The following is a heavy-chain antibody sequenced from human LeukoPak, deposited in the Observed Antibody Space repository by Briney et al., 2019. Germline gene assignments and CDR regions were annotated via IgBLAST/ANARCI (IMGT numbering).Heavy chain of an antibody. J-gene: IGHJ4*02. CDR2: ITSGGHI. D-gene: IGHD6-6*01. CDR3: ARGPNSNWSGLDF. V-gene: IGHV3-21*01. Sequence: GSLRLSCAASGFTFSSYSMNWVRQAPGKGLEWVSSITSGGHIYYPDSLKGRFTISRDNAKNSLYLQMNSLRAEDTAIYYCARGPNSNWSGLDFWGQGTLLTVSS. CDR1: GFTFSSYS.